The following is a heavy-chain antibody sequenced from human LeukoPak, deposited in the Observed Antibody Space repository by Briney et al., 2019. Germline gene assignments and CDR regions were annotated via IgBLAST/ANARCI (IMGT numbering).Heavy chain of an antibody. J-gene: IGHJ4*02. CDR1: GFTFSSYA. V-gene: IGHV3-23*01. Sequence: GGSLRLSCAASGFTFSSYAMSWVRQAPGKGLEWVSAISGSGGSTYYADSVKGRFTISRDNSKNSLYLQMNSLRAEDTAVYFCAKAPVTSCRGAYCYPFDSWGQGTLVTVSS. CDR2: ISGSGGST. CDR3: AKAPVTSCRGAYCYPFDS. D-gene: IGHD2-21*01.